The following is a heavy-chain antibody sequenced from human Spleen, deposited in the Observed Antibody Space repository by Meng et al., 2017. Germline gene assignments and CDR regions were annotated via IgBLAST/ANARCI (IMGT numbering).Heavy chain of an antibody. CDR2: ISAYNGNT. V-gene: IGHV1-18*01. CDR3: ARSLYSGSYFDYYYGMDV. Sequence: ASLMVSCKASAYTFTSYGISWVRQAPGQGLEWMGWISAYNGNTNYAQKLQGRVTMTTDTSTSTAYMELRSLISDDTAVYYCARSLYSGSYFDYYYGMDVWGQGTTVTVSS. CDR1: AYTFTSYG. J-gene: IGHJ6*02. D-gene: IGHD1-26*01.